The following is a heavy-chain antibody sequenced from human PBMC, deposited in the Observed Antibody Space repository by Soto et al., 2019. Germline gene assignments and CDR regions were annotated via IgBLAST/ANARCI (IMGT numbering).Heavy chain of an antibody. Sequence: QVHLVQSGAEERKPGASVRVSCETSGYRFTAYAIHWVRQAPGQRPEWMGWIKAANGDTRYAQNLQTRLTITTDTSASTAYMELSSLRFEDTAVYCCERSAISPSGGLIGPFDFWGQGNLVAVSS. CDR2: IKAANGDT. J-gene: IGHJ4*02. CDR3: ERSAISPSGGLIGPFDF. V-gene: IGHV1-3*05. CDR1: GYRFTAYA. D-gene: IGHD3-16*02.